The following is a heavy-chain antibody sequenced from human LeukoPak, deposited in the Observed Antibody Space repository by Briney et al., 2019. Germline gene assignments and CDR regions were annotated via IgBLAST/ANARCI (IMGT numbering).Heavy chain of an antibody. CDR2: ISGSGGST. CDR3: AKDRGWMGATDEDY. J-gene: IGHJ4*02. CDR1: GFTFSTYS. Sequence: GGSLRLSCAASGFTFSTYSMNWVRQAPGKGLEWVSAISGSGGSTYYADSVKGRFTISRDNSKNTLYLQMNSLRAEDTAVYYCAKDRGWMGATDEDYWGQGTLVTVSS. V-gene: IGHV3-23*01. D-gene: IGHD1-26*01.